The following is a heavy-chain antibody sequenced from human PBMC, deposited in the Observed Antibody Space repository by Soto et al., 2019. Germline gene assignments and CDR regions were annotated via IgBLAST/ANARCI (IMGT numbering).Heavy chain of an antibody. D-gene: IGHD3-22*01. V-gene: IGHV1-2*02. CDR1: GYTFTGYY. CDR3: ARGWEYYYDSSGYLPPDY. J-gene: IGHJ4*02. CDR2: INPNSGGT. Sequence: GASVKVSCKASGYTFTGYYMHWVRQAPGQGLEWMGWINPNSGGTNYAQKFQGRVTMTRDTSISTAYMGLSRLRSDDTAVYYCARGWEYYYDSSGYLPPDYWGQGTLVTVSS.